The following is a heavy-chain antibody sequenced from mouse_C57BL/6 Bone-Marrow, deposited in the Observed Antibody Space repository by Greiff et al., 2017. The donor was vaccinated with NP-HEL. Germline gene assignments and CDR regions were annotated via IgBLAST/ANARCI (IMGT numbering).Heavy chain of an antibody. CDR1: GYTFTDYN. J-gene: IGHJ3*01. Sequence: VQLQQSGPELVKPGASVKISCKASGYTFTDYNMDWVKQSHGKSLEWIGDINPNNGGTIYNQKFKGKATLTVDKSSSTAYMELRSLTSEDTAVYYCARVALYGSGPWFAYWDRGNLVTVSA. CDR2: INPNNGGT. CDR3: ARVALYGSGPWFAY. D-gene: IGHD1-1*01. V-gene: IGHV1-18*01.